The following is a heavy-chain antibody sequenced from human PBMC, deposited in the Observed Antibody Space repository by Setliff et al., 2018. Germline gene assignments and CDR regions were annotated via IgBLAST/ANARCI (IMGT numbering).Heavy chain of an antibody. CDR1: GGSFSGYY. J-gene: IGHJ5*02. D-gene: IGHD1-7*01. Sequence: PSETLSLTCAVYGGSFSGYYWSWIRQPPGKGLEWIGEINHSGSTNYNPSLKSRVTISIYKSKNQLSLDLTSVTAADTAVYYCARNWHWGFDPWGRGALVTVSS. CDR2: INHSGST. V-gene: IGHV4-34*01. CDR3: ARNWHWGFDP.